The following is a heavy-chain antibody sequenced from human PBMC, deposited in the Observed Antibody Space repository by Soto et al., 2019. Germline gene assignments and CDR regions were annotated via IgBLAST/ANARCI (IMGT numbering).Heavy chain of an antibody. V-gene: IGHV1-3*01. CDR3: ATGGRSTWDRYYFDY. CDR1: GYTLTTYA. D-gene: IGHD1-26*01. CDR2: INPDNGNT. Sequence: ASVKVSCKASGYTLTTYAIHWVRQAPGQRLEWMGWINPDNGNTKYSQKFQDRVTITRDTSASTSYMELSSLRSEDTAVYYCATGGRSTWDRYYFDYWGQGTLVTVSS. J-gene: IGHJ4*02.